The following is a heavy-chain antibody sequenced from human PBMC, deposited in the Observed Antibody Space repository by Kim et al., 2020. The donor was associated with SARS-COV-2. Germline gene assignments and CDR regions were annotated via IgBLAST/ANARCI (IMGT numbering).Heavy chain of an antibody. J-gene: IGHJ6*03. CDR3: ARDSYYDIFRYYCYYMDV. V-gene: IGHV1-3*01. CDR1: GYAFTSYA. D-gene: IGHD3-9*01. CDR2: INAGNGNT. Sequence: ASVKVSCKASGYAFTSYAMHWVRQAPGQRLEWMGWINAGNGNTKYSQKFQGRVTITRDTSAITAYMELSSLRSEDTAVYYCARDSYYDIFRYYCYYMDVWGKGTTVTVSS.